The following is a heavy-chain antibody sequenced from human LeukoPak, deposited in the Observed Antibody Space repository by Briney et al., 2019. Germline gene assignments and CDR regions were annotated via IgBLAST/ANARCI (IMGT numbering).Heavy chain of an antibody. J-gene: IGHJ4*02. Sequence: PGGSLRLSCAASGFTFSKYWLHWVRQAPGKGLEWVSRINPDDKSTSYADSVKGRFTISRDDAKNTLYLQMNSLRAEDTAVYYCAEGGSETFDYWGQGTLVTVSS. CDR3: AEGGSETFDY. D-gene: IGHD3-10*01. CDR2: INPDDKST. V-gene: IGHV3-74*01. CDR1: GFTFSKYW.